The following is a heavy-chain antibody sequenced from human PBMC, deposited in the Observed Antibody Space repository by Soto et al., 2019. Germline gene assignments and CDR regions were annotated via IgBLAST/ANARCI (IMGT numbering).Heavy chain of an antibody. CDR2: IIPIFGTA. CDR1: GGTFSSYA. D-gene: IGHD6-13*01. Sequence: QVQLVQSGAEVKKPGSSVKVSCKASGGTFSSYAISWVRQAPGQGLEWMGGIIPIFGTANYAQKFQGRVTMTADESTSTAYMELSSLRSEDTAVYYCARDPGSSSWYGRGYYYYGMDVWGQGTTVTVSS. J-gene: IGHJ6*02. V-gene: IGHV1-69*12. CDR3: ARDPGSSSWYGRGYYYYGMDV.